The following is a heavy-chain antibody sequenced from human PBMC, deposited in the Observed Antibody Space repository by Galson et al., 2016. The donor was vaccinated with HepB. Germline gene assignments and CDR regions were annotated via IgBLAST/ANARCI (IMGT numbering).Heavy chain of an antibody. V-gene: IGHV3-30-3*01. Sequence: SLRLSCAASGFTFSNYAMHWVRQAPGKGLEWVAVIAHDGYEKYYTESVEGRFTVSRDNSKNPLYLQMNPLRPEDTATYYCARVKVPGTEDLQYWGQGTLVSVSS. CDR3: ARVKVPGTEDLQY. J-gene: IGHJ1*01. D-gene: IGHD1-26*01. CDR1: GFTFSNYA. CDR2: IAHDGYEK.